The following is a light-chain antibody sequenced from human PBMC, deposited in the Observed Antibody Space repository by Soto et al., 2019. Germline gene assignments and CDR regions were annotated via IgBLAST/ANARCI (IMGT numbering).Light chain of an antibody. CDR1: QSLRSR. J-gene: IGKJ1*01. Sequence: ETMMPQSPATLSVSLGERATLSCRASQSLRSRLAWYQQKPGQAPRLLIYGASTRAAGIPERFRGSGSGTEFTLTINSLQSDDFAVYYCQQYSDWPLWTLGQGTKVDIK. V-gene: IGKV3-15*01. CDR3: QQYSDWPLWT. CDR2: GAS.